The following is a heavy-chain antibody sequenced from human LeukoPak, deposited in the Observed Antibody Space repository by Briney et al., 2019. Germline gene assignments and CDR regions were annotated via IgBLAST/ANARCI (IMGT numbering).Heavy chain of an antibody. J-gene: IGHJ5*02. Sequence: ASVKVSCKASGGTFSSYAISWVRQAPGQGLEWMGGIIPIFGTANYAQKFQGRVTIITDESTSTAYMELSSLRSEDTAMYYCAREGSWNTHNWFDPWGQGTLVTVSS. CDR1: GGTFSSYA. CDR3: AREGSWNTHNWFDP. CDR2: IIPIFGTA. D-gene: IGHD1-26*01. V-gene: IGHV1-69*05.